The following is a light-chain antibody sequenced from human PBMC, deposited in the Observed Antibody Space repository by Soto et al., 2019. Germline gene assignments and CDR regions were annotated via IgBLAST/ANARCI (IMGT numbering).Light chain of an antibody. Sequence: EIVLTQSPDTLYVSPGERATLSCRASQSLSSNVAWYQQRPRQAPRLLIYATSSRASDVPARFSGSGSGTEFTLTIASLQSEDFAFYYCQQYNHWPRMLSFGGGTKVELK. CDR1: QSLSSN. CDR2: ATS. J-gene: IGKJ4*01. V-gene: IGKV3-15*01. CDR3: QQYNHWPRMLS.